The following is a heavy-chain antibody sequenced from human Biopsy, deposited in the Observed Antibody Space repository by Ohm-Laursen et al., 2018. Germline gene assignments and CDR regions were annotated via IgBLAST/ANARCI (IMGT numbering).Heavy chain of an antibody. Sequence: VASVKVSCKASGGTFTNYAISWVRQAPGQGLEWMGGIIPIFGTANYAQKFQGRVTFTADKSSSTAYLELSSLTSEDAAMFYCAREAIGYQLPCDDWGQGTLVTVSS. J-gene: IGHJ4*02. D-gene: IGHD2-15*01. CDR1: GGTFTNYA. V-gene: IGHV1-69*06. CDR2: IIPIFGTA. CDR3: AREAIGYQLPCDD.